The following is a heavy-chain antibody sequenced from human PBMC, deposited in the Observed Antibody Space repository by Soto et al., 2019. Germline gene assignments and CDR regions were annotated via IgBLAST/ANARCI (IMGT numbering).Heavy chain of an antibody. Sequence: WTWIRQHPGKGLEWIGYIYNSGSTYYNPSLKSRVTISVDTSKNQFSLKLSSVTAAHTAVYYCARDSWDHRETYGMDVWGQGTTVTVSS. CDR2: IYNSGST. J-gene: IGHJ6*02. D-gene: IGHD1-26*01. V-gene: IGHV4-31*02. CDR3: ARDSWDHRETYGMDV.